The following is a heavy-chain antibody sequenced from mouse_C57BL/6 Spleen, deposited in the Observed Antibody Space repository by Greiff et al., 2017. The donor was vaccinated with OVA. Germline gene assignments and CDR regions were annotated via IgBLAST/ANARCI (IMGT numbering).Heavy chain of an antibody. CDR2: ISSGSSTI. J-gene: IGHJ2*01. CDR1: GFTFSDYG. CDR3: ARRGNYESVYYFDY. D-gene: IGHD2-1*01. V-gene: IGHV5-17*01. Sequence: EVMLVESGGGLVKPGGSPKLSCAASGFTFSDYGMHWVRQAPEKGLEWVAYISSGSSTIYYADTVKGRFTISRDNAKNTLFLQMTSLRSEDTAMYYCARRGNYESVYYFDYWGQGTTLTVSS.